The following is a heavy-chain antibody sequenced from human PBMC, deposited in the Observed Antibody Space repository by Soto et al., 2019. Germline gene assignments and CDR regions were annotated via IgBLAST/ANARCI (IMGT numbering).Heavy chain of an antibody. CDR1: GYTFTSYA. J-gene: IGHJ4*02. Sequence: QVQLVQSGAEVKKPGASVKVSCKASGYTFTSYAMHWVRQAPGQRLEWMGWINAGNGNTKYSQKFQGRVTITRDTSASTAYMELSSLRSEDTAVYYCARVGYCSGGSCSYFDYWGQGTLVTVSS. CDR2: INAGNGNT. D-gene: IGHD2-15*01. CDR3: ARVGYCSGGSCSYFDY. V-gene: IGHV1-3*01.